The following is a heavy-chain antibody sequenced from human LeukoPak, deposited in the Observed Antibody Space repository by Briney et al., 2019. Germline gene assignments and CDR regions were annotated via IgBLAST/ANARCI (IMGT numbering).Heavy chain of an antibody. CDR1: GGSISTYC. J-gene: IGHJ4*02. CDR3: ARVGRVHCDY. CDR2: IYYSGNT. Sequence: SETRSLACTVSGGSISTYCWRWIRQPPGKGLEWIGYIYYSGNTNYNPSLKSRVTISVETSNNQFSLNLSSVTAADTAVYYCARVGRVHCDYWGQAT. D-gene: IGHD3/OR15-3a*01. V-gene: IGHV4-59*01.